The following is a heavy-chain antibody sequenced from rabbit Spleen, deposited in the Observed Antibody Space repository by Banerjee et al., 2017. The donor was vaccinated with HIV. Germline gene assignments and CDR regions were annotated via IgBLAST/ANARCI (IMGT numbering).Heavy chain of an antibody. V-gene: IGHV1S40*01. CDR1: GFSFSTGYY. D-gene: IGHD8-1*01. CDR2: IYPDGSGST. CDR3: ARDTGSSFSSYGMDL. J-gene: IGHJ6*01. Sequence: QSLEESGGDLVKPGASLTLTCTASGFSFSTGYYICWVRQAPGKGPEWIGCIYPDGSGSTAYASWAKGRFTISKTSSTTVTLQMTSLTAADTATYFCARDTGSSFSSYGMDLWGPGTLVTVS.